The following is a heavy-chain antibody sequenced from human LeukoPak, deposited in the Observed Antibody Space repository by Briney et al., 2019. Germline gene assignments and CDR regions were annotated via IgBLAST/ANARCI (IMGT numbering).Heavy chain of an antibody. J-gene: IGHJ4*02. V-gene: IGHV4-39*01. CDR1: GGSISSSSYY. Sequence: SETLSLTCTVSGGSISSSSYYWGWIRQPPGKGLEWIGSIYYSGSTYYNPSLKSRVTISVDTSKNQFSLKLSSVTAADTAVYYCARRPTRYSGSYYLFDYWGQGTLVTVSS. CDR3: ARRPTRYSGSYYLFDY. CDR2: IYYSGST. D-gene: IGHD1-26*01.